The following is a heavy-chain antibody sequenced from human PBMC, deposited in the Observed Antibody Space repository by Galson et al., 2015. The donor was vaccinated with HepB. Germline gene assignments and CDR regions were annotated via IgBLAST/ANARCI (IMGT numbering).Heavy chain of an antibody. CDR3: AKIVVPAAIRWFDP. D-gene: IGHD2-2*01. Sequence: SLRLSCAASGFTFSSYWMSWVRQAPGKGLEWVANIKQDGSEKYYVDSVKGRFTISRDNSKNTLYLQMNSLRAEDTAVYYCAKIVVPAAIRWFDPWGQGTLVTVSS. CDR2: IKQDGSEK. V-gene: IGHV3-7*03. J-gene: IGHJ5*02. CDR1: GFTFSSYW.